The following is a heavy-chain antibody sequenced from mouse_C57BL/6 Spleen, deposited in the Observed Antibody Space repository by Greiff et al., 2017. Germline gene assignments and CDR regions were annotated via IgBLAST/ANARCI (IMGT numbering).Heavy chain of an antibody. CDR2: IDPSDSYT. J-gene: IGHJ2*01. Sequence: QVQLQQPGAELVRPGTSVKLSCKASGYTFTSYWMHWVKQRPGQGLEWIGVIDPSDSYTNYNQKFKGKATLTVDTSSSTAYMQLSSLTSEDSAVYYCARDRTKNDYWGQGTTLTVSS. CDR3: ARDRTKNDY. CDR1: GYTFTSYW. V-gene: IGHV1-59*01.